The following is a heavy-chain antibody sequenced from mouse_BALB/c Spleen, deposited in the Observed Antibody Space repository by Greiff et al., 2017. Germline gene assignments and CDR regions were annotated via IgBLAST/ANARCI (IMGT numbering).Heavy chain of an antibody. CDR3: ARSDYYYSSSWDYYAMDY. V-gene: IGHV1-54*01. Sequence: VQLQQSGAELVRPGTSVKVSCKASGYAFTNYLIEWVKQRPGQGLEWIGVINPGSGGTNYNEKFKGKATLTADKSSSTAYMQRSSLTSDDSAVYFCARSDYYYSSSWDYYAMDYWGQGTSVTVSS. D-gene: IGHD1-1*01. CDR1: GYAFTNYL. J-gene: IGHJ4*01. CDR2: INPGSGGT.